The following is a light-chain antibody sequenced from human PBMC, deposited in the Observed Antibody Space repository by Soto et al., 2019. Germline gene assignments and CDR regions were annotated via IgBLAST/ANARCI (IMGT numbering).Light chain of an antibody. V-gene: IGKV1-39*01. CDR3: QQSYNTPIT. CDR1: QSISSY. J-gene: IGKJ5*01. CDR2: AAS. Sequence: DIQMTQSPSSLSASVGDRVTITRRASQSISSYLNWYQQKPGKAPNLLIYAASSLQSGVPSRFSGSGSGTDFTLTISSLQPEDFAAYFCQQSYNTPITFGQGTRLEIK.